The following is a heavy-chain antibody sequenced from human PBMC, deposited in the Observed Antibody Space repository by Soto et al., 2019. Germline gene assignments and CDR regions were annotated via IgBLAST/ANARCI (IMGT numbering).Heavy chain of an antibody. J-gene: IGHJ6*02. CDR2: IYYSGST. CDR3: ARGISGSSQDYYYYGMDV. V-gene: IGHV4-59*01. CDR1: GGSISSYY. D-gene: IGHD3-10*01. Sequence: PSETLSLTCTVSGGSISSYYWSWIRQPPGKGLEWIGYIYYSGSTNYNPSLKSRVTISVDTSKNQFSLKLSSVTAADTAVYYCARGISGSSQDYYYYGMDVWGQGTTVTVSS.